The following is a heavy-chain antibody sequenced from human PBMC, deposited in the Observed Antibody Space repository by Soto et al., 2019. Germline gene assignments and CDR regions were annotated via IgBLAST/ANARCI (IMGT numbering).Heavy chain of an antibody. V-gene: IGHV1-45*02. D-gene: IGHD1-26*01. CDR1: GYTFTSYY. Sequence: RASVKVSCKASGYTFTSYYMHWVRQAPGQALEWMGWITPFNGNTNYAQKFQDRVTITRDRSMSTAYMELSSLRSEDTAMYYCASAPSGSYPILWGQGTLVTVSS. CDR3: ASAPSGSYPIL. CDR2: ITPFNGNT. J-gene: IGHJ4*02.